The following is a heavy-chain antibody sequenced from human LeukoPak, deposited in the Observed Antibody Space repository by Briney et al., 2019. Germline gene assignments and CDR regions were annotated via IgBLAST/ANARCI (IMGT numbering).Heavy chain of an antibody. J-gene: IGHJ4*02. Sequence: SETLALTCAVSGYSISSDYYWGWIRQPPGKGLEWIGTIYHSGSTYLNPSLKSRVTISVDTSKNQFSLNLNSVTAAVTAVYYCTSGPNFYYFDYWGQGTLVTVSS. CDR3: TSGPNFYYFDY. CDR1: GYSISSDYY. CDR2: IYHSGST. V-gene: IGHV4-38-2*01. D-gene: IGHD3-3*01.